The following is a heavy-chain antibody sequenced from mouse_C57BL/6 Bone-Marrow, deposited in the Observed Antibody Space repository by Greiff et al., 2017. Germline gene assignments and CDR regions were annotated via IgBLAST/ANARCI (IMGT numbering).Heavy chain of an antibody. CDR1: GFTFSSYA. CDR3: TREGNWDRYFDV. Sequence: DVHLVESGEGLVKPGGSLKLSCAASGFTFSSYAMSWVRQTPEKRLEWVAYISSGGDYIYYADTVKGRFTISRDNARNTLYLQMSSLKSEDTAMYYCTREGNWDRYFDVWGTGTTVTVSS. V-gene: IGHV5-9-1*02. D-gene: IGHD4-1*01. J-gene: IGHJ1*03. CDR2: ISSGGDYI.